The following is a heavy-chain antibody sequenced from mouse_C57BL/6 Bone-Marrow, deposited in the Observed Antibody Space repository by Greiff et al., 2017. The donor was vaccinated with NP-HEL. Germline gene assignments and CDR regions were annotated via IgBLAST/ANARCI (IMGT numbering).Heavy chain of an antibody. Sequence: EVQVVESGEGLVKPGGSLKLSCAASGFTFSSYAMSWVRQTPEKRLEWVAYISSGGDYIYYADTVKGRFTISRDNARNTLYLQMSSLKSEDTAMYYCTRDPTVVARGYWYFDVWGTGTTVTVSS. V-gene: IGHV5-9-1*02. J-gene: IGHJ1*03. CDR3: TRDPTVVARGYWYFDV. D-gene: IGHD1-1*01. CDR1: GFTFSSYA. CDR2: ISSGGDYI.